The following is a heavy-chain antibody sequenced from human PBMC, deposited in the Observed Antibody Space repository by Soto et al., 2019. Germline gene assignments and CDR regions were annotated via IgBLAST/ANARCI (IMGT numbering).Heavy chain of an antibody. CDR2: IYYIGST. CDR1: GDSISSYY. CDR3: ARSRYSSSWFADY. Sequence: PSETLSLTCTVSGDSISSYYWSWIRQPPGKGLEWIGYIYYIGSTNYNPSLKSRVTMSVDTSKNQFSLKLSSVTAADTAVYYCARSRYSSSWFADYWGQGTLVTVSS. V-gene: IGHV4-59*01. D-gene: IGHD6-13*01. J-gene: IGHJ4*02.